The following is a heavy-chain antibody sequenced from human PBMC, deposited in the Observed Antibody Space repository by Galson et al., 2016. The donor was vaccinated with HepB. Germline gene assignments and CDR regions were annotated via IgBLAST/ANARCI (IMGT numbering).Heavy chain of an antibody. J-gene: IGHJ6*02. CDR2: ISAENGNT. Sequence: SVKVSCKASDYSFTRYGISWVRQAPGQGLEWMGWISAENGNTNYAQDFQGRVTMTTHTSTSTAYLELRSLRSDDTAVYYCARDRGVTLIRGSYYYGLDVWGQGTTVTVSS. D-gene: IGHD3-10*01. CDR3: ARDRGVTLIRGSYYYGLDV. V-gene: IGHV1-18*01. CDR1: DYSFTRYG.